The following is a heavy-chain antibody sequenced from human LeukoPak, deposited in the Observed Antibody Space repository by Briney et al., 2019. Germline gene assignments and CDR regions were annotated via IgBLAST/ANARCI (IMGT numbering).Heavy chain of an antibody. CDR2: ISAYNGNT. V-gene: IGHV1-18*01. CDR3: ARVVLDYYDSSGYQGAVDY. Sequence: ASVKVSCKASGYTFTIYGISWVRQAPGQGLEWMGWISAYNGNTNYAQKLQGRVTMTTDTSTSTAYMELKSLRSDDTAVYYCARVVLDYYDSSGYQGAVDYWGQGTLVTVSS. CDR1: GYTFTIYG. J-gene: IGHJ4*02. D-gene: IGHD3-22*01.